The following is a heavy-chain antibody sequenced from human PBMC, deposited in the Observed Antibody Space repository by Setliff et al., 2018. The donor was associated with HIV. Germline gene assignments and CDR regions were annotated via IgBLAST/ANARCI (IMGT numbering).Heavy chain of an antibody. V-gene: IGHV7-4-1*02. Sequence: ASVKVSCKASGYSFINYAMNWVRQAPGQGLESMGWINTQTGSPTYAQAFTGRFVFSVDTSVTTAYLQISGLKADDTAVYYCARALYGEYGGDLNWLDPWGQGTLVTVSS. J-gene: IGHJ5*02. CDR3: ARALYGEYGGDLNWLDP. CDR1: GYSFINYA. D-gene: IGHD4-17*01. CDR2: INTQTGSP.